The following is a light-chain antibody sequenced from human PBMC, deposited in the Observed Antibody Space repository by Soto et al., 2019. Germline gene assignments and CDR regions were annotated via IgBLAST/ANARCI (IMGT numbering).Light chain of an antibody. J-gene: IGLJ1*01. CDR3: VSYTTSASYV. CDR2: DIN. V-gene: IGLV2-14*01. CDR1: SSDVGNYIF. Sequence: QSALTQPASVSGSPGQSITISWTGTSSDVGNYIFVSWYRQHPGKAPKLMIYDINNRPSGVSNRFSGSKSGNTASLTISGLQAEDEADYYCVSYTTSASYVFGTGTKLTAL.